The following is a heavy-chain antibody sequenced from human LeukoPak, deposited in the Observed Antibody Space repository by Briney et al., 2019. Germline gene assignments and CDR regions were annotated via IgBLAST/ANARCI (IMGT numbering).Heavy chain of an antibody. CDR1: GFTFSSYS. Sequence: PGGSPRLSCAASGFTFSSYSMNWVRQAPGKGLEWVSSISSSSSYIYYADSVKGRFTISRDNAKNSLYLQMNSLRAEDTAVYYCALAAAAGPYYFDYWGQGTLVTVSS. J-gene: IGHJ4*02. CDR2: ISSSSSYI. V-gene: IGHV3-21*01. CDR3: ALAAAAGPYYFDY. D-gene: IGHD6-13*01.